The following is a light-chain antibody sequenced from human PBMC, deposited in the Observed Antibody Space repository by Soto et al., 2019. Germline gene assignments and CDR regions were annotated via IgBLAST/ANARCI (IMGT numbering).Light chain of an antibody. CDR1: SGHSHYA. J-gene: IGLJ3*02. Sequence: QLVLTQSPSASASLGASVRLTCTLSSGHSHYAIAWHQQQPEKGPRFLMKVNSDGSHTKGAGIPDRFSASSSGAERYLTISSLQPEDEADYYCQTWGSGLWVFGGGTQLTVL. CDR2: VNSDGSH. CDR3: QTWGSGLWV. V-gene: IGLV4-69*01.